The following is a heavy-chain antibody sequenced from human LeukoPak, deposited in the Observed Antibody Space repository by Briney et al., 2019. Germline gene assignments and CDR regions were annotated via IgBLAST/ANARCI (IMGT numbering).Heavy chain of an antibody. Sequence: GGSLRLSCAASGFTFSSDGMSWVRQAPGKGLEWVSAISGSGSNTNYADSVKGRFTISRDNSKNTLYLQMNSLRAEDTAVYYCAKAAYGSESYYDPFDYWGQGTLVTVSS. J-gene: IGHJ4*02. D-gene: IGHD3-10*01. CDR1: GFTFSSDG. CDR2: ISGSGSNT. CDR3: AKAAYGSESYYDPFDY. V-gene: IGHV3-23*01.